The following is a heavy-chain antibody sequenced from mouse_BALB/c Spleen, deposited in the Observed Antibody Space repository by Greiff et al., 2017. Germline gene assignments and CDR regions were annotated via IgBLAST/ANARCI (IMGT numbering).Heavy chain of an antibody. Sequence: EVKLMESGAELVKPGASVKLSCTASGFNIKDTYMHWVKQRPEQGLEWIGRIDPANGNTKYDPKFQGKATITADTSSNTAYLQLSSLTSEDTAVYYCARFYGNYGYFDVWGAGTTVTVSS. V-gene: IGHV14-3*02. D-gene: IGHD2-1*01. CDR2: IDPANGNT. CDR1: GFNIKDTY. J-gene: IGHJ1*01. CDR3: ARFYGNYGYFDV.